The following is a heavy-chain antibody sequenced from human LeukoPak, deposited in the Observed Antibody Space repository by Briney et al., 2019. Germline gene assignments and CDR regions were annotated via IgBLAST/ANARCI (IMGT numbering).Heavy chain of an antibody. CDR2: INYSGST. J-gene: IGHJ6*02. CDR3: ARDQEGGSPYYYYGMDV. CDR1: GGSISSGGHY. Sequence: SETLSLTCTVSGGSISSGGHYWSWIRQRPGKGLEWIGYINYSGSTYYNPSLKSRVSISLDTSQNHFSLRLSSVTATDTAVYYCARDQEGGSPYYYYGMDVWGQGTTVTVSS. D-gene: IGHD5-12*01. V-gene: IGHV4-31*03.